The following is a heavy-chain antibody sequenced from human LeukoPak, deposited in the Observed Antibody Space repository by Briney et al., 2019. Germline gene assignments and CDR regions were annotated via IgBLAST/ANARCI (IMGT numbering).Heavy chain of an antibody. CDR1: GFTFSIYA. CDR2: ILSDGGEK. V-gene: IGHV3-30-3*02. D-gene: IGHD5-24*01. J-gene: IGHJ3*02. Sequence: PGGSLRLSCTASGFTFSIYAIHWVRQAPGKGLEWVGVILSDGGEKYYTQSVKGRFTISRDNSKNTLYLQMNSLRAEDTAVYYCAKTEEMATINEAFDIWGQGTMVTVSS. CDR3: AKTEEMATINEAFDI.